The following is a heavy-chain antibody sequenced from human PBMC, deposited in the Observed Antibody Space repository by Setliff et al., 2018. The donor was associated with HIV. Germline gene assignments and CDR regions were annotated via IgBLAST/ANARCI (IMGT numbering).Heavy chain of an antibody. CDR3: AIHPDSGFYYSPLLNNWYFDL. J-gene: IGHJ2*01. D-gene: IGHD3-22*01. CDR2: ISTSGST. V-gene: IGHV4-4*09. Sequence: SETLSLTCIVSGASISTYSWSWIRQSPGKGLECIGYISTSGSTNYNPSLKSRVTISLDTSKNQFSLKLTSVTAADTAVYYCAIHPDSGFYYSPLLNNWYFDLWGPGTLVTVSS. CDR1: GASISTYS.